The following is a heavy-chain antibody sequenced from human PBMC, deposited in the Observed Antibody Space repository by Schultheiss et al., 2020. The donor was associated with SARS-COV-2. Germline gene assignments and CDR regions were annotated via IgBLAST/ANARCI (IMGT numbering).Heavy chain of an antibody. CDR1: GFTFSSYS. J-gene: IGHJ4*02. D-gene: IGHD5-18*01. CDR3: AREVWGTAMVRPIDY. CDR2: ISSSSSYI. Sequence: GESLKISCAASGFTFSSYSMNWVRQAPGKGLEWVSSISSSSSYIYYADSVKGRFTISRDNAKNSLYLQMNSLRAEDTAVYYCAREVWGTAMVRPIDYWGQGTLVTVSS. V-gene: IGHV3-21*01.